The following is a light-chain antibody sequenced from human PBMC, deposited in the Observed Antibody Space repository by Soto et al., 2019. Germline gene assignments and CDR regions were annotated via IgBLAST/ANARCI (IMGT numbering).Light chain of an antibody. V-gene: IGKV1-27*01. CDR2: AAS. CDR1: QAIGVY. Sequence: DIVVTQSPSSLSLSLGDRATITCRASQAIGVYLAWFQQQPGKVPMLLIYAASALQSGVPTRFSGSGSGTDFTLTISSLQPEDIANYYCQKYNSAPLTFGGGTKVEI. CDR3: QKYNSAPLT. J-gene: IGKJ4*01.